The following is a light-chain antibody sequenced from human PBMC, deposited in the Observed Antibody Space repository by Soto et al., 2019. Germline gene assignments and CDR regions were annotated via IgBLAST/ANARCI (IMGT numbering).Light chain of an antibody. CDR1: QSVSSN. J-gene: IGKJ1*01. V-gene: IGKV3-15*01. CDR2: SAS. Sequence: EIVMTQSPATLSVSPGERATLSCRASQSVSSNLAWHQQKPGQAPRLLIYSASTRATDIPARFSGSGSGTEFTLTISSLQSEDFAVYYCQQYNNWPWTFGQGTKVEIK. CDR3: QQYNNWPWT.